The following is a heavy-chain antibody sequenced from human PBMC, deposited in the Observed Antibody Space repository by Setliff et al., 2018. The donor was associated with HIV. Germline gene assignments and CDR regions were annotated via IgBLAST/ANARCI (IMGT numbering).Heavy chain of an antibody. D-gene: IGHD3-10*01. CDR3: WFGEPVGPFDI. V-gene: IGHV1-24*01. Sequence: ASVKVSCKLSGYTLSEVSMHWVRPAPGKGLEWMGCFDPEDGDTMYAQKFQGRVTMTDDTSTDTAYMELSSLRSEDTAVYFCWFGEPVGPFDIWGQGTRVTVSS. J-gene: IGHJ3*02. CDR2: FDPEDGDT. CDR1: GYTLSEVS.